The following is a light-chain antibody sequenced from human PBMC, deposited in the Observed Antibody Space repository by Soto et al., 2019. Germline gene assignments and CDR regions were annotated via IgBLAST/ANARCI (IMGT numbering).Light chain of an antibody. Sequence: QSVLTLAPSVSGSPGQSVTISCTGTSSDVGSYNRVSWYQQPPGTAPKLMIYEVSNRPSGVPDRFSGSKSGNTASLTISGLKAEDEADYYCSSYTSSSTYIFGTGTKLTVL. J-gene: IGLJ1*01. CDR3: SSYTSSSTYI. CDR2: EVS. V-gene: IGLV2-18*02. CDR1: SSDVGSYNR.